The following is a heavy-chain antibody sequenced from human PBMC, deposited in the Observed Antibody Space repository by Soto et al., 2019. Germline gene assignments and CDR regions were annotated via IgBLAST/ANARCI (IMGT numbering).Heavy chain of an antibody. J-gene: IGHJ6*03. CDR1: GYTFTSYY. CDR3: ARGTWGVRYYYYYMDV. D-gene: IGHD3-16*01. Sequence: QVQLVQSGAEVKKPGASVKVSCKASGYTFTSYYMHWVRQAPGQGLEWMGIINPSGGSTSYAQKFQGRVTMTRDTSTSTVYMELSSLRSEDTAVYYCARGTWGVRYYYYYMDVWGKGTTVTVSS. V-gene: IGHV1-46*03. CDR2: INPSGGST.